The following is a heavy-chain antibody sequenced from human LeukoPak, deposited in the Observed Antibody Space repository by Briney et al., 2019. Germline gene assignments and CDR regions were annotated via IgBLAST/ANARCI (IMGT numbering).Heavy chain of an antibody. D-gene: IGHD5-12*01. V-gene: IGHV3-30*02. CDR2: IRYDGSNK. CDR1: GLTLSSYG. J-gene: IGHJ4*02. CDR3: AKDRSWASGYNHPGY. Sequence: GGSLRLSCAASGLTLSSYGMHWVRQAPGKGLEWVAFIRYDGSNKYYADSVKGRFTISRDNSKNTLYLQMNSLRAQDTAVYYCAKDRSWASGYNHPGYWGQGTLVSVSS.